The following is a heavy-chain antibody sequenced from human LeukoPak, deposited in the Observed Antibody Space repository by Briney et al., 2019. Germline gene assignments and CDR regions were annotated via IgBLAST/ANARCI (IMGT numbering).Heavy chain of an antibody. CDR2: FDPEDGET. Sequence: ASVKVSCKVSGYTLTELSMHWVRQAPGKGLEWMGGFDPEDGETIYAQKFQGRVTMTEDTSTDTAYMELSSLRSEDTAVYYCASPRDSGSYRDYWGQGTLVTVSS. CDR1: GYTLTELS. J-gene: IGHJ4*02. D-gene: IGHD1-26*01. V-gene: IGHV1-24*01. CDR3: ASPRDSGSYRDY.